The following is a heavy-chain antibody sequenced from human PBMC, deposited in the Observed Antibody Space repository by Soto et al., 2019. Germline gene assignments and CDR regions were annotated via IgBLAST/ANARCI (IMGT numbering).Heavy chain of an antibody. J-gene: IGHJ4*02. Sequence: ASVKVSCKASGYTFTGYYMHWVRQAPGQGLEWMGWINPNSGGTNYAQKFQGWVTMTRDTSISTAYMELSRLRSDDTAVYYCARGPFAAAAKPNLGYWGQGTLVTGSS. CDR2: INPNSGGT. CDR3: ARGPFAAAAKPNLGY. V-gene: IGHV1-2*04. CDR1: GYTFTGYY. D-gene: IGHD6-13*01.